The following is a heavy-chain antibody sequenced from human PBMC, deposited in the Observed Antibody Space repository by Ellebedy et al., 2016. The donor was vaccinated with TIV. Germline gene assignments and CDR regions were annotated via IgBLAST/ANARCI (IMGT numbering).Heavy chain of an antibody. D-gene: IGHD3-10*02. V-gene: IGHV3-23*01. CDR1: GFTFSSYA. Sequence: GESLKISCAASGFTFSSYAASWVRQAPGKGLEWGAGLNANGVVIAYADSVKGRSTISRDNSKNTLYLQMKSLKPEDTAVYYCASSRYHYYVRNTIFAYWGQGTLVTVSS. CDR2: LNANGVVI. CDR3: ASSRYHYYVRNTIFAY. J-gene: IGHJ4*02.